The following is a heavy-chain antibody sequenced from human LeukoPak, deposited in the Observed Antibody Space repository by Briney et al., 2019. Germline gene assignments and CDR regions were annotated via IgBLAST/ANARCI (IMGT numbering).Heavy chain of an antibody. Sequence: RPGGSLRLSCAASGFTFSSYGMHWVRQAPGKGLEWVAVISYDGSNKYYADSVKGRFTISRDNSKNTLYLQMNSLRAEDTAVYYCAKDHEQQQVRAYFDYWGQGTLVTVSS. J-gene: IGHJ4*02. CDR2: ISYDGSNK. V-gene: IGHV3-30*18. CDR3: AKDHEQQQVRAYFDY. CDR1: GFTFSSYG. D-gene: IGHD6-13*01.